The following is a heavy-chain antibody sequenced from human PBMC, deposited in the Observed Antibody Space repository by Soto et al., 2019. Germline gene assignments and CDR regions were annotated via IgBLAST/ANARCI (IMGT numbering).Heavy chain of an antibody. CDR3: TTEKKSRRIFGVVHYFDY. D-gene: IGHD3-3*01. CDR2: IKSKTDGGTT. Sequence: EVQLVESGGGLVKPGGSLRLSCAASGFTFSNAWMNWVRQAPGKGLEWVGRIKSKTDGGTTDYAAPVKGRFTISRDDSKNTLYLQMNSLKTEDTAVYYCTTEKKSRRIFGVVHYFDYWGQGTLVTVSS. J-gene: IGHJ4*02. V-gene: IGHV3-15*07. CDR1: GFTFSNAW.